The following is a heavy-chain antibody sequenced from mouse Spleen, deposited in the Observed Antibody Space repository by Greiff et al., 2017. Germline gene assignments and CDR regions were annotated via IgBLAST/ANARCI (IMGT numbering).Heavy chain of an antibody. CDR2: ISSGGGNT. V-gene: IGHV5-9-3*01. Sequence: EVHLVESGGGLVKLGGSLKLSCAASGFTFSSYAMSWVRQTPEKRLEWVATISSGGGNTYYPDSVKGRFTISRDNAKNTLYLQMSSLKSEDTAMYYCARGSYYFDYWGQGTTLTVSS. J-gene: IGHJ2*01. CDR1: GFTFSSYA. CDR3: ARGSYYFDY.